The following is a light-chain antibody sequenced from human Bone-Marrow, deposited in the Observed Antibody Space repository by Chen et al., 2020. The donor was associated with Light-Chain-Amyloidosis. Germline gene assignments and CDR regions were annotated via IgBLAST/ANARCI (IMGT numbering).Light chain of an antibody. Sequence: QSALTQPASVSGSPGQSITISCTGTSSDVGGDNHVSWYQQHPDKAPKLMIYEVTNRPSWFSDRFSGSKSDNTASLTISVLHSEDEAEYICSSYTITDTRVFGSGTRVTVL. CDR3: SSYTITDTRV. CDR1: SSDVGGDNH. J-gene: IGLJ1*01. CDR2: EVT. V-gene: IGLV2-14*01.